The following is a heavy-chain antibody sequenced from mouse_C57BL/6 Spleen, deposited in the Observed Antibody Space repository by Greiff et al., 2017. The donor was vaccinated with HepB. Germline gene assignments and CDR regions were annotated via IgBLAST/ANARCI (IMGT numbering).Heavy chain of an antibody. CDR1: GYTFTSYW. V-gene: IGHV1-52*01. D-gene: IGHD2-3*01. Sequence: QVQLQQPGAELVRPGSSVKLSCKASGYTFTSYWMHWVKQRPIQGLEWIGNIDPSDSETHYNQKFKDKATLTVDKSSSTAYMQLSSLTSEDSAVYYCARHRIDGYYLDYWGQGTTLTVSS. J-gene: IGHJ2*01. CDR3: ARHRIDGYYLDY. CDR2: IDPSDSET.